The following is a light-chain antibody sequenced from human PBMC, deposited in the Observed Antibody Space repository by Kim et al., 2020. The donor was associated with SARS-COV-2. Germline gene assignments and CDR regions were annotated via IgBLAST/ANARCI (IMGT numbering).Light chain of an antibody. V-gene: IGKV3-20*01. CDR1: QNVPHNY. J-gene: IGKJ2*01. Sequence: LSPGERATPSSRASQNVPHNYLAWYQQKPGQAPRLLVYHISIRASGTPDRFTGSGSGTDFTLTISRLEPDESAVYYCQQYGRIPYAFGQGTKLEI. CDR3: QQYGRIPYA. CDR2: HIS.